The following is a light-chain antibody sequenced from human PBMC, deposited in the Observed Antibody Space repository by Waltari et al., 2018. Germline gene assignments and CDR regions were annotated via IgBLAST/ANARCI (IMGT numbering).Light chain of an antibody. CDR2: WAS. J-gene: IGKJ5*01. CDR1: QALFYTSNNNNY. CDR3: QQYYKSPLT. Sequence: DIVMTQSPDSLAVSLGERAPINCKSSQALFYTSNNNNYLAWYQQKPGQPPKLLIHWASTRESGVPDRFSGSGSGTDFTLTISSLQAEDVAVYYCQQYYKSPLTFGQGTRLEIK. V-gene: IGKV4-1*01.